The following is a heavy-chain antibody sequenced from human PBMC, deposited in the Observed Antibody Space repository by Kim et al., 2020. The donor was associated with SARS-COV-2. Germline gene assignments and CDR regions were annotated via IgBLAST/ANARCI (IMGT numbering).Heavy chain of an antibody. D-gene: IGHD6-13*01. CDR1: GFTFSSYA. CDR2: ISGSGGST. CDR3: ARSYSSSWYGWFDP. J-gene: IGHJ5*02. V-gene: IGHV3-23*01. Sequence: GGSLRLSCAASGFTFSSYAMSWVRQAPGKGLEWVSAISGSGGSTYYADSVKGRFTISRDNSKNTLYLQMNSLRAEDTAVYYCARSYSSSWYGWFDPWGQGTLVTVSS.